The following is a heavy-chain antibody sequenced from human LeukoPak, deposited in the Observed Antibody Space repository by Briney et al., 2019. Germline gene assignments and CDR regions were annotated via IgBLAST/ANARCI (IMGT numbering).Heavy chain of an antibody. V-gene: IGHV4-4*07. D-gene: IGHD6-13*01. CDR1: GVSITTYY. J-gene: IGHJ5*02. CDR2: ISSTEST. CDR3: ARPSYSSPPS. Sequence: SETLSLTCTVSGVSITTYYWSWLRQPAGKRLEWIGHISSTESTTYNPSLESLVPMSMYTSKNQFSLRLTSVTAADTAVYYCARPSYSSPPSWGQGTLLTAS.